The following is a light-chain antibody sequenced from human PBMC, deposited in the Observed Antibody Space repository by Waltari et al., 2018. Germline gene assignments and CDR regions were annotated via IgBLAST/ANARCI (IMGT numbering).Light chain of an antibody. V-gene: IGKV4-1*01. CDR1: QSLFYSSNNKNY. Sequence: DIVMTQSPDSLAVSLGERATINCKSSQSLFYSSNNKNYLAWYQQKSGQPPKLLIYWASTRDSVVPDRFSGSGSGTDFTLTIDSLQAEDVAVYYCHQYYYSPVAFGGGTKVEIK. CDR2: WAS. CDR3: HQYYYSPVA. J-gene: IGKJ4*01.